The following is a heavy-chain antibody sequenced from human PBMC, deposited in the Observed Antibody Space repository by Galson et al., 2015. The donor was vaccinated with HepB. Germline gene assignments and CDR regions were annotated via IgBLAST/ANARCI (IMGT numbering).Heavy chain of an antibody. D-gene: IGHD3-22*01. Sequence: SVKVSCKASGGTFSSHTISWVRQAPGQGLEWMGGIIPIFGSGNYAQKFQGRVTITADETKSTTYMGLSSLRSEDTAVYYCARQYDTSGYYAYWGQGTLVTVSS. CDR3: ARQYDTSGYYAY. CDR1: GGTFSSHT. V-gene: IGHV1-69*13. CDR2: IIPIFGSG. J-gene: IGHJ4*02.